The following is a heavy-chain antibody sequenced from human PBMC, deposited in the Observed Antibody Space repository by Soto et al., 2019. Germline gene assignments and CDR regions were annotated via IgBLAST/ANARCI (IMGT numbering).Heavy chain of an antibody. CDR3: ARSITIFGVVILSDWFDP. D-gene: IGHD3-3*01. CDR1: GGSFSGYY. V-gene: IGHV4-34*01. CDR2: INHSGST. Sequence: SETLSLTCAVYGGSFSGYYCSWIRHPPVKGLEWIGEINHSGSTNYNPSLKSRVTISVDTSKNQFSLKLSSVTAADTAVYYCARSITIFGVVILSDWFDPWGQGTLVTVSS. J-gene: IGHJ5*02.